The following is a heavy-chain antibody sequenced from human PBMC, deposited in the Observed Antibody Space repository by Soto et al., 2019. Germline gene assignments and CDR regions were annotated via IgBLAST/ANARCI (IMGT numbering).Heavy chain of an antibody. J-gene: IGHJ4*02. V-gene: IGHV4-34*01. Sequence: ETLSLTCAVYGGSFSGYYWSWIRQPPGKGLEWIGEINHSGSTNYNPSLKSRVTISVDTSKNQFSLKLSSVTAADTAVYYCARGEYSSGWYNDYWGQGTLVTVSS. CDR2: INHSGST. D-gene: IGHD6-19*01. CDR1: GGSFSGYY. CDR3: ARGEYSSGWYNDY.